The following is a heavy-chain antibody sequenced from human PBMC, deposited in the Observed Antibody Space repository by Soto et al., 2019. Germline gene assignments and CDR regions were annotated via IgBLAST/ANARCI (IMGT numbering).Heavy chain of an antibody. Sequence: QVQLVESGGGVVQPGRSLRLSCAASGFTFSSYAMHWVRQAPGKGLEWVAVISYDGSNKYYADSVKGRFTISRDNSKNTLYLQMNSLRAEDTAVYYCARMDMTTVTTDAFEIWGQGTMVTVSS. CDR3: ARMDMTTVTTDAFEI. CDR1: GFTFSSYA. CDR2: ISYDGSNK. D-gene: IGHD4-17*01. V-gene: IGHV3-30-3*01. J-gene: IGHJ3*02.